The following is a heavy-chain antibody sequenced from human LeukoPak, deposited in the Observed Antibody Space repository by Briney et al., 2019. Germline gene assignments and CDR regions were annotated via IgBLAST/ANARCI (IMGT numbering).Heavy chain of an antibody. CDR1: GGSISSSSYY. J-gene: IGHJ5*02. CDR3: VVVVPWGNWFDP. CDR2: IYYSGST. D-gene: IGHD2-2*01. Sequence: SETLSLTCTVSGGSISSSSYYWGWIRQPPGKGLEWIGSIYYSGSTYYNPSLKSRVTISVDTSKNQFSLKLSSVTAADTAVYYCVVVVPWGNWFDPWGQGTLVTVSS. V-gene: IGHV4-39*07.